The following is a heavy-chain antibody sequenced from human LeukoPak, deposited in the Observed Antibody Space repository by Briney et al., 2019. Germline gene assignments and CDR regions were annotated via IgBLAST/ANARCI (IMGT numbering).Heavy chain of an antibody. CDR2: IIPIFGSA. CDR3: ARVVTPRYCSTTSCYWKGWFDP. CDR1: GYSFTNYD. V-gene: IGHV1-69*13. J-gene: IGHJ5*02. D-gene: IGHD2-2*01. Sequence: AASVKVSCKASGYSFTNYDINWVRQATGQGLEWMGGIIPIFGSAAYAQKFQGRVTITADESTSTAYMDLSSLRSEDTAVYYCARVVTPRYCSTTSCYWKGWFDPWGQGTLVTVSS.